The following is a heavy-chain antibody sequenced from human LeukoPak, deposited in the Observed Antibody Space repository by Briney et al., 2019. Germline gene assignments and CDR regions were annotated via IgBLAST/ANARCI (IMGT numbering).Heavy chain of an antibody. J-gene: IGHJ4*02. D-gene: IGHD6-13*01. CDR2: IKQDGSEK. V-gene: IGHV3-7*01. CDR3: AKDVSSWYWGQFDY. Sequence: GGSLRLSCAASGFTFSSYWMSWVRQAPGKGLEWVANIKQDGSEKYYVDSVKGRFTISRDNAKNSLYLQMNSLRAEDTAVYYCAKDVSSWYWGQFDYWGQGTLVTVSS. CDR1: GFTFSSYW.